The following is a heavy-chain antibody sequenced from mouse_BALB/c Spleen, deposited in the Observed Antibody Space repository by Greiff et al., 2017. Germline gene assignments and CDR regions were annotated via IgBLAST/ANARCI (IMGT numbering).Heavy chain of an antibody. V-gene: IGHV1-9*01. J-gene: IGHJ3*01. D-gene: IGHD1-2*01. Sequence: QVQLKQSGAELMKPGASVKISCKATGYTFSSYWIEWVKQRPGHGLEWIGEILPGSGSTNYNEKFKGKATFTADTSSNTAYMQLSSLTSEDSAVYYCARSLLRLLSFAYWGQGTLVTVSA. CDR1: GYTFSSYW. CDR3: ARSLLRLLSFAY. CDR2: ILPGSGST.